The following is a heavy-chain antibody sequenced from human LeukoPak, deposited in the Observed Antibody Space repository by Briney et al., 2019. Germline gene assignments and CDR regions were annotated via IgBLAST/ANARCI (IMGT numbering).Heavy chain of an antibody. D-gene: IGHD2-15*01. J-gene: IGHJ3*01. V-gene: IGHV3-30*03. CDR2: ISLDGSNN. CDR3: ARRRRAGSWRDALDV. CDR1: GFMFNSYA. Sequence: GGSLRLSCAASGFMFNSYAMHWVRQAPGKGLEWVAVISLDGSNNHYADSVKGRFTVSRDNSKNIMFLQMNSLRTEDTALYSYARRRRAGSWRDALDVWGHGTMVTVS.